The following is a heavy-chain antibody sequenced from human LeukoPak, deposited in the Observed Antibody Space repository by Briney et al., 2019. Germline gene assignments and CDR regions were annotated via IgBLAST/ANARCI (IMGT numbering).Heavy chain of an antibody. D-gene: IGHD3-3*01. CDR1: GFTFDDYA. V-gene: IGHV3-9*01. J-gene: IGHJ4*02. Sequence: GRSLRLSCAASGFTFDDYAMHWVRQAPGKGLEWVSGISWNSGSIGYADSVKGRFTISRDNAKNSLYLQMNSLRAEDTALYYCAKDINDLNTYYFDYWGQGTLVTVSS. CDR3: AKDINDLNTYYFDY. CDR2: ISWNSGSI.